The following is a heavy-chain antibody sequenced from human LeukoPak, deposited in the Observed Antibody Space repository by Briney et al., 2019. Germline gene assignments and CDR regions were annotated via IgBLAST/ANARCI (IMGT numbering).Heavy chain of an antibody. CDR2: IYYSGST. V-gene: IGHV4-38-2*02. Sequence: SETLSLTCTVSGYSISSGYYWGWIRQPPGKGLEWIGSIYYSGSTYYNPSLKSRVTISVDTSKNQFSLKLSSVTAADTAVYYCARRQYYYGSGSFFDYWGQGTLVTVSS. D-gene: IGHD3-10*01. CDR3: ARRQYYYGSGSFFDY. J-gene: IGHJ4*02. CDR1: GYSISSGYY.